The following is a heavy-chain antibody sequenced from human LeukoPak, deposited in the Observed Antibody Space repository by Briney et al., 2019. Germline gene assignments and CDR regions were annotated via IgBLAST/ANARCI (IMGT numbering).Heavy chain of an antibody. V-gene: IGHV4-39*07. D-gene: IGHD4-17*01. J-gene: IGHJ4*02. CDR2: IYYSRST. CDR3: ARGRASTVTPFDY. CDR1: GGSISSSSYY. Sequence: SETLSPTCTVSGGSISSSSYYWGWIRQPPGKGLEWIGSIYYSRSTNYNPSLKSRVTISVDKSKNQFSLKLSSVTAADTAVYYCARGRASTVTPFDYWGQGTLVTVSS.